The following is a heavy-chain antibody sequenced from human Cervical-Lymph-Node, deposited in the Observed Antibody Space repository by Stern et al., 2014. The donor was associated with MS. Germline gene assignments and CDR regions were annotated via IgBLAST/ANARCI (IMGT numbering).Heavy chain of an antibody. Sequence: QMQLVQSGAEVKKPGASEKVSCEASGYTFTNYHMLWVRQAPGQGLEWVGIINPSVGSTTYAQKFQGRVTVTRDTSTNTVYMELNSLRSVWSGYLGYYFDYWGQGTLVTVSS. D-gene: IGHD3-3*01. J-gene: IGHJ4*02. CDR1: GYTFTNYH. CDR3: YFDY. CDR2: INPSVGST. V-gene: IGHV1-46*01.